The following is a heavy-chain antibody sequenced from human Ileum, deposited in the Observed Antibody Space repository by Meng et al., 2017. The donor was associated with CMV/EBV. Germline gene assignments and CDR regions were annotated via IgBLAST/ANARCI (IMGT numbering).Heavy chain of an antibody. D-gene: IGHD6-6*01. V-gene: IGHV4-31*02. J-gene: IGHJ4*02. CDR3: ARRPIAARAGGLDY. CDR1: GGSINGGGDF. Sequence: GGSINGGGDFWTWIRHHPGKGLEWIGYIYDSGSTYYNPSLKSRVTISADTSKNQFSLNLSSVTAADTAVYYCARRPIAARAGGLDYWGQGTLVTVSS. CDR2: IYDSGST.